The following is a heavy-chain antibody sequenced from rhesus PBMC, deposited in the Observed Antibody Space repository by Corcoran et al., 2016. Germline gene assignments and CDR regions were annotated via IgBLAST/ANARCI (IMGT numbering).Heavy chain of an antibody. Sequence: QVTLKESGPALVKPTQTLPLTCPFSGFSIRTSGMGVGWLRQPPGKALEGLALIYWDDDKYYSTFLKSRLTISKDTSKNQVVLTMTNMDPVDTATYYWARRTIAAAGTGIWDSWGQGVVVTVSS. J-gene: IGHJ6*01. V-gene: IGHV2-174*01. D-gene: IGHD6-31*01. CDR2: IYWDDDK. CDR1: GFSIRTSGMG. CDR3: ARRTIAAAGTGIWDS.